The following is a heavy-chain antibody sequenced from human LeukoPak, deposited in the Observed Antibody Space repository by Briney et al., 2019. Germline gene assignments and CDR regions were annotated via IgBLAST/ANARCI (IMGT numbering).Heavy chain of an antibody. CDR1: GGSFRGYY. J-gene: IGHJ5*02. Sequence: SETLSLTCAVYGGSFRGYYWSWIRQPPGKGLEWIGEINHSGSTNYNPSLKSRVTISVDTSKNQFSLKLSSVTAADTAVYYCARVLYYYGSGSYWVKYNWFDPWGQGTLVTVSS. CDR3: ARVLYYYGSGSYWVKYNWFDP. CDR2: INHSGST. D-gene: IGHD3-10*01. V-gene: IGHV4-34*01.